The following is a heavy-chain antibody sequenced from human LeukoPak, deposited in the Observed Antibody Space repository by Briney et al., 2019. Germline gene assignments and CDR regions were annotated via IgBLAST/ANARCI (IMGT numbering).Heavy chain of an antibody. CDR3: AKDSSGSYFNWFDP. J-gene: IGHJ5*02. CDR2: ISWDGGST. Sequence: GGSLRLSCAASGFTFDDYTMHWVRHAPGKGLERVSLISWDGGSTNYADPVQGRLTISRDNSKNSLYLRMKSLRAEDTALYYCAKDSSGSYFNWFDPWGQGTLVTVSS. D-gene: IGHD1-26*01. V-gene: IGHV3-43*01. CDR1: GFTFDDYT.